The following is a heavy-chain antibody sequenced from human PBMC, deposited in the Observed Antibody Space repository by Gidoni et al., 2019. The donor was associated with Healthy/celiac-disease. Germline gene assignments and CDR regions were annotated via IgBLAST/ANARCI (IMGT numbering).Heavy chain of an antibody. V-gene: IGHV3-49*03. J-gene: IGHJ4*02. CDR1: GFTFGDYA. D-gene: IGHD3-22*01. CDR2: IRSKAYGGTT. CDR3: TRKDSSKY. Sequence: EVQLVESGGGLVQPGRSLRLSCTASGFTFGDYAMSWFRQAPGKGLEWVGFIRSKAYGGTTEYAASVKGRFTISRDDSKSIAYLQMNSLKTEDTAVYYCTRKDSSKYWGQGTLVTVSS.